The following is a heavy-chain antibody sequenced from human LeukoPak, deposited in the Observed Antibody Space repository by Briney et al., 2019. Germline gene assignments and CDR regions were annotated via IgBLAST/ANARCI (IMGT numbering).Heavy chain of an antibody. CDR1: GFTFSGSA. CDR3: TRGEGGKLGLDYYMDV. CDR2: IRSKANSYAT. J-gene: IGHJ6*03. D-gene: IGHD3-16*01. V-gene: IGHV3-73*01. Sequence: PGGSLRLSCAAFGFTFSGSAMHWVRQASGKGLEGVGRIRSKANSYATAYAASVKGRFTISRDDSKNTAYLQMNSLRAEDTAVYYCTRGEGGKLGLDYYMDVWGKGTTVTVSS.